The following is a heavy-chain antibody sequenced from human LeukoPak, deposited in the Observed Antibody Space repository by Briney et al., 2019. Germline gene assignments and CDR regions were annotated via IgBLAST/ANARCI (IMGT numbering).Heavy chain of an antibody. CDR1: GYSISSGHY. Sequence: SETLSLTCDVSGYSISSGHYWGWIRQSPGKGLEWIASMYKSGSTYFKSSLKSRVTISLDTPKNQFSLTLNSVTAADTAVYYCARHVYGRHQLQAYHFDYWGQGIQVTVSS. J-gene: IGHJ4*02. V-gene: IGHV4-38-2*01. CDR2: MYKSGST. D-gene: IGHD2-2*01. CDR3: ARHVYGRHQLQAYHFDY.